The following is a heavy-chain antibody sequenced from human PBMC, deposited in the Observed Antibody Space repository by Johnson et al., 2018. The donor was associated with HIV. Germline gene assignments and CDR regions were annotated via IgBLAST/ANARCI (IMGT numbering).Heavy chain of an antibody. V-gene: IGHV3-20*04. D-gene: IGHD3-16*01. CDR2: INWHGGST. Sequence: VQLVESGGSVVRPGGSLRLSCAASGFTFDDYGMSWVRQAPGKGLEWVSGINWHGGSTGYADSVTGRFTISRDNAKNSLYLQMNSLRAEDTALYYCAREGPLTFGGSDAFDIWGQGTMVTVSS. CDR1: GFTFDDYG. J-gene: IGHJ3*02. CDR3: AREGPLTFGGSDAFDI.